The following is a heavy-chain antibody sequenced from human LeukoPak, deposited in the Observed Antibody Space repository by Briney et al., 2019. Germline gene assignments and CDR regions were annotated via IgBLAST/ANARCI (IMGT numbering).Heavy chain of an antibody. CDR2: IYPGDSDT. J-gene: IGHJ1*01. CDR3: ARPPYYYDSSGYSLSSEYFQY. D-gene: IGHD3-22*01. CDR1: GYTFTSYW. V-gene: IGHV5-51*01. Sequence: GESLKISCKGSGYTFTSYWIGWVRQMPGKGLEWMGIIYPGDSDTRYSPSFQGQVTISADKSISTAYLQWSSLKASDTAMYYCARPPYYYDSSGYSLSSEYFQYWGQGTLVTVSS.